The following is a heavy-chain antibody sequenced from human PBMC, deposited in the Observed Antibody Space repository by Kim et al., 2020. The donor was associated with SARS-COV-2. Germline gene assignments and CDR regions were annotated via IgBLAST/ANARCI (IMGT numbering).Heavy chain of an antibody. D-gene: IGHD6-19*01. Sequence: YNPALKSRVTISVDTSKNQFSLKLSSVTAADTAVYYCARDGRYSSGHDYWGQGTLVTVSS. V-gene: IGHV4-34*01. J-gene: IGHJ4*02. CDR3: ARDGRYSSGHDY.